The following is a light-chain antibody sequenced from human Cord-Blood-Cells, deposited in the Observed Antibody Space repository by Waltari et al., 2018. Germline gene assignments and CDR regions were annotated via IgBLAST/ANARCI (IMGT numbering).Light chain of an antibody. CDR1: QSISIW. V-gene: IGKV1-5*03. Sequence: DIQLTQSPSTLSASVGDRVTITCRASQSISIWLAWYQQKPGKAPKLLIYKASSLESGVPSRFSGSGSETEFTLTISSLQPDDFATYYCQQYNSYSYTFGQGTKLEIK. J-gene: IGKJ2*01. CDR3: QQYNSYSYT. CDR2: KAS.